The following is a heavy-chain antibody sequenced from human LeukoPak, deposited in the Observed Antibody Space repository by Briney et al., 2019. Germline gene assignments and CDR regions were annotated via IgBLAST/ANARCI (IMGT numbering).Heavy chain of an antibody. CDR1: GYRFTSYW. Sequence: GGSLQISFKGSGYRFTSYWIGWVRQMPGKGREWMRIIYPADSDTRYSPSFQGQVTISADKSISTAYLQWSSLKASDTAMYCCASRYSGSYVGYNYWGQGTLVTASS. J-gene: IGHJ4*02. CDR3: ASRYSGSYVGYNY. V-gene: IGHV5-51*01. D-gene: IGHD1-26*01. CDR2: IYPADSDT.